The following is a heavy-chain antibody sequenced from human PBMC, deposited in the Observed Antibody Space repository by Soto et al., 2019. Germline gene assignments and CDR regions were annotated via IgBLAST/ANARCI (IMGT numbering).Heavy chain of an antibody. CDR3: AREADDSYRAAFDI. J-gene: IGHJ3*02. Sequence: GGSLRLSCAASGFTFSSYAMHWVRQAPGKGLEWVAVISYDGSNKYYADSVKGRFTISRDNSKNTLYLQMNSLRAEDTAVYYCAREADDSYRAAFDIWGQGTMVTVSS. V-gene: IGHV3-30-3*01. CDR1: GFTFSSYA. CDR2: ISYDGSNK. D-gene: IGHD5-18*01.